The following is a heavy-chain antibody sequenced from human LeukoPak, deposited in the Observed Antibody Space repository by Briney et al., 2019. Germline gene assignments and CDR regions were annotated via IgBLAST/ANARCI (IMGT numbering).Heavy chain of an antibody. D-gene: IGHD2-15*01. V-gene: IGHV4-39*07. CDR3: ARRNVVVVSHRAFDI. J-gene: IGHJ3*02. CDR2: IYYSGST. CDR1: GGSISSSSYY. Sequence: RTSETLSLTCTVSGGSISSSSYYWGWIRQPPGKGLEWIGSIYYSGSTNYNPSLKSRVTISVDTSKNQFSLKLSSVTAADTAVYYCARRNVVVVSHRAFDIWGQGTMVTVSS.